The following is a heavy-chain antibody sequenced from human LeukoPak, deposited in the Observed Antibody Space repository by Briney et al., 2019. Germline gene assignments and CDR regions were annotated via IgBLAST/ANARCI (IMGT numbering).Heavy chain of an antibody. CDR1: GYTFTSYY. J-gene: IGHJ6*02. Sequence: ASVKVSCKASGYTFTSYYMHWVRQAPGQGLEWLGIINPNGDNKNYAHKFQGRVTMTRDTSTSTVYLHLNSLRSEDTAVYYCARHARLGCSGGSCSVFADYYGMDVWGQGTTVTVSS. V-gene: IGHV1-46*01. D-gene: IGHD2-15*01. CDR3: ARHARLGCSGGSCSVFADYYGMDV. CDR2: INPNGDNK.